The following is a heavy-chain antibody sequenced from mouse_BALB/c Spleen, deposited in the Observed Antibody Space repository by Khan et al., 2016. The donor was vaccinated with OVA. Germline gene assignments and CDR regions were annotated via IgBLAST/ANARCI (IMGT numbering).Heavy chain of an antibody. CDR1: GISITSGNYR. J-gene: IGHJ1*01. V-gene: IGHV3-5*02. D-gene: IGHD1-1*01. CDR3: ARGYGSRYWFFDV. CDR2: IYYSGTV. Sequence: EVQLQESGPGLVKPSQTVSLTCTVTGISITSGNYRWSWIRQFPGNKLEWIGNIYYSGTVTYNPSLTSRTTITRDTSKNQFFLEMNSLTAEDTAKYDCARGYGSRYWFFDVWGAGTTVTVSS.